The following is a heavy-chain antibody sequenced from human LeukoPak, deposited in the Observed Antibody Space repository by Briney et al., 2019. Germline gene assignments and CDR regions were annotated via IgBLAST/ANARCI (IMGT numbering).Heavy chain of an antibody. Sequence: GVSLRLSCVVSGFTFSSYNINWVRQAPGKGLEWVSYISSGSSTIYYADSVKGRFTISRDNAKNSLNLQMNSLRAEDTAVYYCARDRSGSYLGAFDIWGQGTMVTVSS. CDR2: ISSGSSTI. J-gene: IGHJ3*02. CDR1: GFTFSSYN. V-gene: IGHV3-48*01. D-gene: IGHD1-26*01. CDR3: ARDRSGSYLGAFDI.